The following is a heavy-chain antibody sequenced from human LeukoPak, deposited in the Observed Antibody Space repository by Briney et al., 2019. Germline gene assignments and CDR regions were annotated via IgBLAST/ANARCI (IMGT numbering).Heavy chain of an antibody. CDR3: AKGDSYDTLEH. Sequence: GRSLRLSCTASGFTFSSYGMHWVRQAPGKGLEWVAVIWYDGSNQQYADSVKGRFTISRDNSGNTVFLQMNSLRPEDTAVYCCAKGDSYDTLEHWGLGTLVTVSS. D-gene: IGHD3-16*01. CDR2: IWYDGSNQ. J-gene: IGHJ1*01. V-gene: IGHV3-33*06. CDR1: GFTFSSYG.